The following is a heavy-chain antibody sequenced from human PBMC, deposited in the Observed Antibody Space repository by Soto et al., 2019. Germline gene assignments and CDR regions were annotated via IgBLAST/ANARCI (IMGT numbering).Heavy chain of an antibody. CDR2: ISYDGSNK. J-gene: IGHJ6*03. CDR3: ARGSWDDVSGHYYMDV. CDR1: GFTFSSYG. V-gene: IGHV3-30*03. D-gene: IGHD1-1*01. Sequence: GGSLRLSCAASGFTFSSYGMHWVRQAPGKGLEWVAVISYDGSNKYYADSVKGRFTISRDNSKNTLYLQLTSVTPEDTAVYYCARGSWDDVSGHYYMDVWDKGTTVTVSS.